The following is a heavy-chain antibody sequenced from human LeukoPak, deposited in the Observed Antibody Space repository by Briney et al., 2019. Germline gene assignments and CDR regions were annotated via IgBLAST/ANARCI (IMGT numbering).Heavy chain of an antibody. CDR2: INHSGST. CDR1: FGSLRYYY. Sequence: PSETLSLTCAVYFGSLRYYYWSCLRQPPGKGLEWIGEINHSGSTNYNPSLKSRVTISVDTSKNQFSLKLSSVTAADTAVYYCAGDPTWDHGYYDYYDMDVWGKGTTVTVSS. V-gene: IGHV4-34*01. J-gene: IGHJ6*03. D-gene: IGHD1-26*01. CDR3: AGDPTWDHGYYDYYDMDV.